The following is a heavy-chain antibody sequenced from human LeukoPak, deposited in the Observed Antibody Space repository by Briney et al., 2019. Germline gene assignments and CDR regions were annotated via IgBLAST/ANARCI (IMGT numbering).Heavy chain of an antibody. Sequence: GRSLRLSCAASGFTFSSYGMHWVRQAPGKGLEWVAVIWYDGSNKYCADSVKGRFTISRDNSKNTLYLQMNSLRAEDTAVYYCARSDDYSNYGGVYWGQGTLVTVSS. CDR3: ARSDDYSNYGGVY. J-gene: IGHJ4*02. V-gene: IGHV3-33*01. CDR2: IWYDGSNK. CDR1: GFTFSSYG. D-gene: IGHD4-11*01.